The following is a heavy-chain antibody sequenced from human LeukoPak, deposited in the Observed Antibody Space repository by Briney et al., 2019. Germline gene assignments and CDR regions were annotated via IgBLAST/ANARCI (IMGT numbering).Heavy chain of an antibody. CDR3: ARVLPNGDSIRSCFDY. CDR2: IKHSGST. J-gene: IGHJ4*02. V-gene: IGHV4-34*01. Sequence: SETLSLTCAVYGGSFSGYYWSWIRQPPGKGLEWIGEIKHSGSTNYNPSLKSRVTISVDTSKNQFSLKLSSVTAADTAVYYCARVLPNGDSIRSCFDYWGQGTLVTVSS. D-gene: IGHD4-17*01. CDR1: GGSFSGYY.